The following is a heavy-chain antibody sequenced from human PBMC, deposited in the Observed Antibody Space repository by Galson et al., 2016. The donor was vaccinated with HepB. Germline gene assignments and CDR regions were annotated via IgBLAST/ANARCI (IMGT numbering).Heavy chain of an antibody. J-gene: IGHJ4*02. CDR1: GFIVSSKY. CDR2: IYYRGST. D-gene: IGHD5-18*01. Sequence: LRLSCAVSGFIVSSKYMSWVRQAPGKGLEWIGYIYYRGSTYYNPSLKSRGTISVDTSKNQFSLKLSSVTAADTAVYYCAKTYTYGLRFDYWGQGTLVTVSS. V-gene: IGHV4-30-4*08. CDR3: AKTYTYGLRFDY.